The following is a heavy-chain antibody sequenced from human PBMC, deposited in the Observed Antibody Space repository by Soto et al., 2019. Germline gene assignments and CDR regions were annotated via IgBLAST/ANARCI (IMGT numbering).Heavy chain of an antibody. D-gene: IGHD7-27*01. V-gene: IGHV4-59*08. J-gene: IGHJ3*02. CDR2: IYYSGST. Sequence: SETLSLTCTVSGGSISSYYWSWIRRPPGKGLEWIGYIYYSGSTNYNPSLKSRVTISVDTSKNQFSLKLSSVTAADTAVYYCARKKLGIGDAFDIWGQGTMVTVSS. CDR3: ARKKLGIGDAFDI. CDR1: GGSISSYY.